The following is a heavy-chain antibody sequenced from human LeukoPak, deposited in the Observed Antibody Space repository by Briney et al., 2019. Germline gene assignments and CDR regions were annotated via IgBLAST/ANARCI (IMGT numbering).Heavy chain of an antibody. Sequence: GESLKISCKGSGYSFTSYWIGWVRQMPGKGLEWMGIIYPGDSDTRYSPSFQGQVTFSADKSVSTAYLQWSSLKASDTAMYYCARRAPLSGESLDNWGQGTLVTVSS. CDR2: IYPGDSDT. CDR3: ARRAPLSGESLDN. CDR1: GYSFTSYW. J-gene: IGHJ4*02. V-gene: IGHV5-51*01. D-gene: IGHD4-17*01.